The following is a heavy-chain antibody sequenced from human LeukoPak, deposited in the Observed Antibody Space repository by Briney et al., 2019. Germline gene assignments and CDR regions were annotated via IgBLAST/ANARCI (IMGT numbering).Heavy chain of an antibody. Sequence: PGGSLRLPCAASGFTVSSNYMSWIRQPPGKGLEWIGEINHSGSTNYNPSLKSRVTISVDTSKNQYSLKLSSVTAADTAVYYCARVYSMKLAYYYGSRADRGFDYWGQGTLVTISS. CDR2: INHSGST. D-gene: IGHD3-10*01. J-gene: IGHJ4*02. CDR3: ARVYSMKLAYYYGSRADRGFDY. V-gene: IGHV4-34*01. CDR1: GFTVSSNY.